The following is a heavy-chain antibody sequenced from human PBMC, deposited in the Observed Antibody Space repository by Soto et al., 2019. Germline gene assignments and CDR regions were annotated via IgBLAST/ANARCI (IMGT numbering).Heavy chain of an antibody. CDR2: LSHNGGST. CDR1: GFTFSTYV. Sequence: SGGSLRLSCSASGFTFSTYVMHWVRQAPGKGLEYVSALSHNGGSTYYADSVKGRFTISRDNSKNTLHLQVTSLRAEDTAVYYCVKTSSAGYNWNPQYYNGLDVWGQGTTVTVSS. D-gene: IGHD1-20*01. V-gene: IGHV3-64D*06. J-gene: IGHJ6*02. CDR3: VKTSSAGYNWNPQYYNGLDV.